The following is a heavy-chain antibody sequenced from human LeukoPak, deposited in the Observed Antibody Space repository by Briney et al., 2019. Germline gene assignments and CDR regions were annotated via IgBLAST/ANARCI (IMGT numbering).Heavy chain of an antibody. CDR1: GYTFTYHY. D-gene: IGHD1-26*01. CDR3: ARESDSGKDFGC. CDR2: INPNNGNT. V-gene: IGHV1-46*01. Sequence: ASVKVSCKASGYTFTYHYIHLVRQAPGQGLEWMGIINPNNGNTNYAQKFQGRVTMTRDTSTSTVYMELSSLGSEDTAVYYCARESDSGKDFGCWGQGTLVTVSS. J-gene: IGHJ4*02.